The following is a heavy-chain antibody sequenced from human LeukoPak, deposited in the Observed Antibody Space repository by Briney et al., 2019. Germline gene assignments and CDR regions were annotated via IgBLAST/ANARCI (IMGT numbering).Heavy chain of an antibody. J-gene: IGHJ6*03. CDR1: GFTFSSYW. CDR3: AREWFGEFAVMDV. CDR2: IKEDGSEK. V-gene: IGHV3-7*01. D-gene: IGHD3-10*01. Sequence: GGSLRLSCAASGFTFSSYWMSWVRQAPGKGLEWVANIKEDGSEKYYVDSVKGRFTISRDNAKNSVYLQMNSLRAEDTAVCYCAREWFGEFAVMDVWGKGTTVTVSS.